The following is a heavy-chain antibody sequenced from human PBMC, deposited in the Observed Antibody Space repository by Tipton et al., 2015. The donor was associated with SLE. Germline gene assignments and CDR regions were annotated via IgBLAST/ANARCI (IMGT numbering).Heavy chain of an antibody. CDR1: GGSISSSHW. J-gene: IGHJ3*02. Sequence: TLSLTCAVSGGSISSSHWWSWVRQSPGKGLEWIGEVYHSGSTNYNPSLKSRVTISVDKSKNQFSLKLTSVTATDTAVYNCARRNYDVLTDYYDAFDIWGQGTMVTVSS. V-gene: IGHV4-4*02. D-gene: IGHD3-9*01. CDR2: VYHSGST. CDR3: ARRNYDVLTDYYDAFDI.